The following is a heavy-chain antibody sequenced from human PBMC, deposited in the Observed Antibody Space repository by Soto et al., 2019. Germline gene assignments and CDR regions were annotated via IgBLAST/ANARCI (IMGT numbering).Heavy chain of an antibody. D-gene: IGHD6-13*01. Sequence: ASVKVCCKASGGTFSSYAMRWVRQAPGQGLEWMGGIIPIFGTANYAQKFQGRVTITADESTSTAYMELSSLRSEDTAVYYCARGIAAATYNWFDPWGQGTLVTVSS. J-gene: IGHJ5*02. V-gene: IGHV1-69*13. CDR3: ARGIAAATYNWFDP. CDR2: IIPIFGTA. CDR1: GGTFSSYA.